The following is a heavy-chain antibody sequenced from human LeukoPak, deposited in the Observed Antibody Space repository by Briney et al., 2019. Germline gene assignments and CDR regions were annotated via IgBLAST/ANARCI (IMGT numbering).Heavy chain of an antibody. V-gene: IGHV3-30*02. Sequence: GGSLRLSCAASGFTFSSYGMHWVRQAPGKGLEWVAFIRYDGSKKYYADSVKGRFTISRDNSKNTLYLQMNSLRAEDTAVYYCAELGITMIGGVWGKGTTVTISS. D-gene: IGHD3-10*02. CDR1: GFTFSSYG. CDR3: AELGITMIGGV. J-gene: IGHJ6*04. CDR2: IRYDGSKK.